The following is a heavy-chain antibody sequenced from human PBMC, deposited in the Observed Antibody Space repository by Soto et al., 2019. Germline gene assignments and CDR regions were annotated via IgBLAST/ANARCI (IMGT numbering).Heavy chain of an antibody. CDR2: VYYSGST. V-gene: IGHV4-39*01. D-gene: IGHD3-9*01. Sequence: TSETLCLTCTVSGGSVISSSYYWGWVRQPPGKGLEWIGSVYYSGSTYYNPSLESRVTISVDKSKDQFSLKLMSLSAADTAVYYCGRLAGLATISYYFDYWGQGALVTVSS. CDR1: GGSVISSSYY. J-gene: IGHJ4*02. CDR3: GRLAGLATISYYFDY.